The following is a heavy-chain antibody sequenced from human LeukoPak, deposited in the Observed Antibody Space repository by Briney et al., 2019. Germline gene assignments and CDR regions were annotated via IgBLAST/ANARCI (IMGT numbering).Heavy chain of an antibody. Sequence: SETLSLTCAVYGGSFSGYYWSWIRQPPAKGLEWIGEINHIGSTNYNPSLKSRVTISVDTSKNQFALKLSSVTAADTAVYYCARAGFYDSGGYSDDFDIWGQGTMVTVSS. CDR1: GGSFSGYY. D-gene: IGHD3-22*01. CDR2: INHIGST. J-gene: IGHJ3*02. CDR3: ARAGFYDSGGYSDDFDI. V-gene: IGHV4-34*01.